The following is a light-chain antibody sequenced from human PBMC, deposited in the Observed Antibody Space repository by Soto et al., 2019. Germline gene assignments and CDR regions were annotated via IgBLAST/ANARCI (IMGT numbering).Light chain of an antibody. V-gene: IGKV3-15*01. CDR1: QSISIN. Sequence: EIVMTQSPATLSVSPGERATLSCRASQSISINLAWYQKKPGQAPRLLIIGASTRATGVPARFSGSGSGTEFSLTVSSLQSEDFAVYYCQQYSNWPRTFGQGTKVDIK. CDR3: QQYSNWPRT. J-gene: IGKJ1*01. CDR2: GAS.